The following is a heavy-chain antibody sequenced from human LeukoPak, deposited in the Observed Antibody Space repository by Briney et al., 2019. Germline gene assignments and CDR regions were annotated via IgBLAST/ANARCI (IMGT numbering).Heavy chain of an antibody. J-gene: IGHJ4*02. CDR3: AREGNYFDY. CDR1: GFTFSSYN. D-gene: IGHD6-13*01. CDR2: ITISSAI. Sequence: AGGSLRLSCAASGFTFSSYNMNWVRQAPGKGLEWVSYITISSAINYADSVKGRFTISRDNAKNSLDLQMNSLRAEDTAVYYCAREGNYFDYWGQGTLVTVSS. V-gene: IGHV3-48*04.